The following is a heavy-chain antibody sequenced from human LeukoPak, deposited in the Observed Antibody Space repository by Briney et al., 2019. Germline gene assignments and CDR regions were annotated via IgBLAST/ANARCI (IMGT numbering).Heavy chain of an antibody. CDR2: IGAYNGNT. J-gene: IGHJ4*02. V-gene: IGHV1-18*01. Sequence: GASVKVSCKASGYTFTSYGISWVRQAPGQGLEWMGWIGAYNGNTNYAQKLQGRVTMTTDTSTSTAYMELRSLRSDDTAVYYCARAMGTIVVVPAAYDYWGQGTLVTVSS. D-gene: IGHD2-2*01. CDR3: ARAMGTIVVVPAAYDY. CDR1: GYTFTSYG.